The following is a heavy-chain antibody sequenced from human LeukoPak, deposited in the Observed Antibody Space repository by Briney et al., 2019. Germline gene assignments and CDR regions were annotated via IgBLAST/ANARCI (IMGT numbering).Heavy chain of an antibody. CDR1: GFTFSSYG. CDR2: IRYDGSNK. Sequence: GGSLRLSCAASGFTFSSYGMHWVRQAPGKGLEWVAFIRYDGSNKYYADSVKGRFTISRDNSKNTLYLQMNSLRAEDTAVYYCAKDGWVELRYLAYWGQGTLVTVSS. V-gene: IGHV3-30*02. CDR3: AKDGWVELRYLAY. J-gene: IGHJ4*02. D-gene: IGHD1-7*01.